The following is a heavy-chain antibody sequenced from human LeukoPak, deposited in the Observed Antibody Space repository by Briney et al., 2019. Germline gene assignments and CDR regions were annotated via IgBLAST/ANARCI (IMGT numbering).Heavy chain of an antibody. CDR2: ISAYNGNT. J-gene: IGHJ4*02. CDR1: GYTFTGHY. V-gene: IGHV1-18*04. Sequence: GAPVKVSCTASGYTFTGHYMHWVRQAPGQGLEWMGWISAYNGNTNCAQKLQGRVTMTTDTSTSTAYMELRSLRSDDTAVYYCARDRLGIIDYWGQGTLVTVSS. CDR3: ARDRLGIIDY. D-gene: IGHD5-12*01.